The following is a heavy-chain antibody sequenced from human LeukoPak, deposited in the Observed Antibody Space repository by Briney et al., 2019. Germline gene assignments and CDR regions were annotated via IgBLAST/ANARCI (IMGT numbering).Heavy chain of an antibody. CDR3: ARDGVLRYFDWLLTYDAFDI. Sequence: GGSLRLSCTASGFTFSSYWMSWVRQAPGKGLEWVANIQQDGSEQYYVDSVKGRFTISRDNAKNSLYLQMNSLRAEDTAVYYCARDGVLRYFDWLLTYDAFDIWGQGTMVTVSS. D-gene: IGHD3-9*01. V-gene: IGHV3-7*01. CDR2: IQQDGSEQ. CDR1: GFTFSSYW. J-gene: IGHJ3*02.